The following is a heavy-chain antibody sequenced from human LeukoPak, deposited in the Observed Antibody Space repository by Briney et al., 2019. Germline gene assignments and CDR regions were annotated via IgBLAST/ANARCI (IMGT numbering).Heavy chain of an antibody. V-gene: IGHV3-23*01. CDR3: AKDGGLWVSAHWGDS. J-gene: IGHJ4*02. D-gene: IGHD7-27*01. Sequence: GGSLRLSCTASGFTFSSYTMTWVRQAPGKGLKWVSTITTGDGNTYYADSVKGRFTVSRDDSKNTLYLQMNSLRAEDTAVYYCAKDGGLWVSAHWGDSWGRGALVTVSS. CDR1: GFTFSSYT. CDR2: ITTGDGNT.